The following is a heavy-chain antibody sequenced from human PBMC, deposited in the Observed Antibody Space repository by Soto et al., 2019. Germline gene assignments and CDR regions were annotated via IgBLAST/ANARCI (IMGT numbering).Heavy chain of an antibody. D-gene: IGHD1-26*01. V-gene: IGHV4-34*01. CDR1: GGSFSGYY. J-gene: IGHJ6*03. Sequence: PSETLSLTCAVYGGSFSGYYWSWIRQPPGKGLEWIGEINHSGSTNYNPSLKSRVTISVDTSKNQFSLKLSSVTAADTAVYYCARGGLVPSWGKQEYYYLMAVWGKGTTVTVYS. CDR2: INHSGST. CDR3: ARGGLVPSWGKQEYYYLMAV.